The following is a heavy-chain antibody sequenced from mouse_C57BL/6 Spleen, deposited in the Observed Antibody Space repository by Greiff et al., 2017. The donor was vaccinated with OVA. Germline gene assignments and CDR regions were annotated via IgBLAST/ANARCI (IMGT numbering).Heavy chain of an antibody. CDR2: IRLKSDNYAT. V-gene: IGHV6-3*01. CDR3: TGTPAWFAY. Sequence: EVHLVESGGGLVQPGGSMKLSCVASGFTFSNYWMNWVRQSPEKGLEWVAQIRLKSDNYATHYAESVKGRFTISRDDSKSSVYLQMNNLRAEDTGIYYCTGTPAWFAYWGQGTLVTVSA. J-gene: IGHJ3*01. CDR1: GFTFSNYW.